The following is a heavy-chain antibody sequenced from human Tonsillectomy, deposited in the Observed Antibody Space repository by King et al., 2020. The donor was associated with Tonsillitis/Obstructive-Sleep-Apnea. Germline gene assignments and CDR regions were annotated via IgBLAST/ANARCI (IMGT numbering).Heavy chain of an antibody. J-gene: IGHJ3*02. D-gene: IGHD3-16*02. CDR3: PRDFMPTFGGVIAPDAFDI. V-gene: IGHV3-33*01. CDR2: IWYDGRNK. CDR1: GFTFSSYG. Sequence: QLVESGGGVVQPGRSLRLSCAASGFTFSSYGMHWVRQAPGKGLEWVAVIWYDGRNKYYAEAVKGRFTISRDNSKNTLYLQMNSRRAEDTAVYYCPRDFMPTFGGVIAPDAFDIWGQGTMVTVSS.